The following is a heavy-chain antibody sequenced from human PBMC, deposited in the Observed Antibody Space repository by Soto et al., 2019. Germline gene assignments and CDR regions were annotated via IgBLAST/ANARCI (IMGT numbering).Heavy chain of an antibody. V-gene: IGHV3-7*01. CDR1: GFTFSSYW. CDR2: IKQDGSEK. Sequence: HPGGSLRLSCAASGFTFSSYWMSWVRQAPGKGLEWVANIKQDGSEKYYVDSVKGRFTISRDNAKNSLYLQMNSLRAEDTAVYYCAGTSGWYEGYFDYWGQGTLVTVSS. D-gene: IGHD6-19*01. J-gene: IGHJ4*02. CDR3: AGTSGWYEGYFDY.